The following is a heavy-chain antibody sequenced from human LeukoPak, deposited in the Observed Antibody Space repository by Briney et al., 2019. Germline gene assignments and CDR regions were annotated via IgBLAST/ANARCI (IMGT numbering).Heavy chain of an antibody. CDR1: GFSFKSYA. V-gene: IGHV3-23*01. Sequence: GGSLRLSCAASGFSFKSYAMNWVRQAPGKGLEWVSSISESGDSTHYADSVKGRFTISRDNSKNTLYLQMNSLRAEDTAVYYCAKGEAVAGEFQHWGQGTLVTVSS. CDR3: AKGEAVAGEFQH. J-gene: IGHJ1*01. CDR2: ISESGDST. D-gene: IGHD6-19*01.